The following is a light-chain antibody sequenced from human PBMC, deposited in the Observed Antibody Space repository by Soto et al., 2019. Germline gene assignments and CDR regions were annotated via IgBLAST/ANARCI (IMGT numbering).Light chain of an antibody. J-gene: IGKJ2*01. CDR1: QSVLYSSNTKNY. CDR3: QQYYNTPPYT. Sequence: DIVMTQSPDSLAVSLGERATINCKSSQSVLYSSNTKNYLAWYQKKPGQPPKLLIYWASTRESGVPDRFSGSGSGTDFTLTSSSLQAEDVALDYCQQYYNTPPYTFGQGTKLEIK. CDR2: WAS. V-gene: IGKV4-1*01.